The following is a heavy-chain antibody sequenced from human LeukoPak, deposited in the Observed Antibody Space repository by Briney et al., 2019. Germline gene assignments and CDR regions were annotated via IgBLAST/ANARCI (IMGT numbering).Heavy chain of an antibody. J-gene: IGHJ4*02. CDR3: ARDPQWLGQHYFDY. CDR1: GFTFSSYG. D-gene: IGHD6-19*01. V-gene: IGHV3-33*01. CDR2: IWYDGSNK. Sequence: PGGSLRLSCAASGFTFSSYGMHWVRQAPGKGLEWVAVIWYDGSNKYYADSVKGRFTISRDNSKNTLYLQMNSLRAEDTAVYYCARDPQWLGQHYFDYWGQGTLVTVSS.